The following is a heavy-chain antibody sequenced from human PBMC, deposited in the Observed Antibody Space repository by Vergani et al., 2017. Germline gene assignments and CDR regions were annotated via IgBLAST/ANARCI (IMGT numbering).Heavy chain of an antibody. D-gene: IGHD3-10*01. J-gene: IGHJ5*02. Sequence: QVRLQESGPGLVKPSETLSLTCSVSGGSMSGYYWSWIRQPPGKELEWIGDMYHSGSTNYNHSLETRVTISGDTSKNQFSLKLNSVTAADTAVYYCGRVSDFYGLESRLLDLWGQGILVTVSS. CDR1: GGSMSGYY. CDR2: MYHSGST. CDR3: GRVSDFYGLESRLLDL. V-gene: IGHV4-59*01.